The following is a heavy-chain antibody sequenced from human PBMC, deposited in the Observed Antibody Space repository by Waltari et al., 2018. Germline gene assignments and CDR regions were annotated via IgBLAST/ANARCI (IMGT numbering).Heavy chain of an antibody. V-gene: IGHV4-39*01. D-gene: IGHD3-3*01. CDR1: GGSISSSSYY. J-gene: IGHJ2*01. CDR3: ARLGVRWYFDL. Sequence: QLQLQESGPGLVKPSETLSLTCTVSGGSISSSSYYWGWIRQPPGKGLEWIGSSYYSGSTYYNPSLKSRVTISVDTSKNQFALKLSSVTAADTAVYYCARLGVRWYFDLWGRGTLVTVSS. CDR2: SYYSGST.